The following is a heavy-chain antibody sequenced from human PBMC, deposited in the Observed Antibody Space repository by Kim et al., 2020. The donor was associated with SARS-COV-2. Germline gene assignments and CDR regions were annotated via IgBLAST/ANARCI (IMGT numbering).Heavy chain of an antibody. Sequence: GGSLRLSCAASGFTFSSYSMNWVRQAPGKGLEWVSSISSSSSYIYYADSVKGRFTISRDNAKNSLYLQMNSLRAEDTAVYYCARGSNYDFWSGDYRYYFDYWGQGTLVTVAS. CDR1: GFTFSSYS. CDR3: ARGSNYDFWSGDYRYYFDY. CDR2: ISSSSSYI. J-gene: IGHJ4*02. D-gene: IGHD3-3*01. V-gene: IGHV3-21*01.